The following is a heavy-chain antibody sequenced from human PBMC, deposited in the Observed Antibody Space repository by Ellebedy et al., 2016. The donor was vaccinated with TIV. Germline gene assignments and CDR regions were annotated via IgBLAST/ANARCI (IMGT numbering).Heavy chain of an antibody. V-gene: IGHV4-30-4*01. CDR2: FVYSGST. CDR1: GCSMSSGDYF. Sequence: MPSETLSLTCSVSGCSMSSGDYFWSRVRQRPGKGLEWLGYFVYSGSTYYSPSLNSRVVISVDTSKNQFSLNLRSVTAAGTAVYFCARDRGYGFDSWGQGALVAVSS. J-gene: IGHJ4*01. CDR3: ARDRGYGFDS. D-gene: IGHD5-12*01.